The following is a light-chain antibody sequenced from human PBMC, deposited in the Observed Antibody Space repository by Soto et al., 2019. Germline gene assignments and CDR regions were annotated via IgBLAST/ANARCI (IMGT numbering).Light chain of an antibody. CDR1: QSVLYSSNNMNY. CDR3: QQYYSTPYT. V-gene: IGKV4-1*01. Sequence: DIVMTQSPDSLAVSLGERATINCKSSQSVLYSSNNMNYLSWYQQKPGQPPKLLIYWASARESGVPDRFSGSGSGTDFTLTISSLQAEDLAVYYCQQYYSTPYTFGQGTKLEIK. J-gene: IGKJ2*01. CDR2: WAS.